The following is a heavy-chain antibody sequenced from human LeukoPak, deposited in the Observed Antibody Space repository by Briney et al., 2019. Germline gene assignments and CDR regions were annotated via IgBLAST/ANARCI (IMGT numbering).Heavy chain of an antibody. D-gene: IGHD6-13*01. CDR2: IYTSGST. J-gene: IGHJ4*02. V-gene: IGHV4-4*07. CDR1: GGSISSYY. Sequence: SETLSLTCTVSGGSISSYYWSWIRQPAGKGLEWIGRIYTSGSTNYNPSLKSRVTMSVDTSKNQFSLKLSSVTAADTAVYYCARDLVAAAGEYYFDYWGQGTPVTVSS. CDR3: ARDLVAAAGEYYFDY.